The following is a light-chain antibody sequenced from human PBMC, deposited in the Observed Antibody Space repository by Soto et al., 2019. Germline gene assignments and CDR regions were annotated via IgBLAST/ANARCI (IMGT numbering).Light chain of an antibody. CDR1: QNVRSSH. V-gene: IGKV3-15*01. J-gene: IGKJ1*01. Sequence: EIVMTQSPGTLSLSPGERATLSCRASQNVRSSHLAWYQQKPGQAPRLLIYGASRRATGVPARFSGSGSGTEFTLTISSLQSEDFAVYYCQHYNNGPRFGQGTKVDIK. CDR2: GAS. CDR3: QHYNNGPR.